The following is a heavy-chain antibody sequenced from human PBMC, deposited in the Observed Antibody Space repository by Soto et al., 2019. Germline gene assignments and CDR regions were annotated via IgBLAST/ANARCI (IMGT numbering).Heavy chain of an antibody. CDR3: ARDSQYSTDWQRFDS. J-gene: IGHJ4*02. Sequence: QVQLVQSGVEVKKPGASVKVSCKASGYTFTNYAISWVRQAPGRGLEWMGWVNTYNGNPNYAQIFQGRVTMTTDTSTGTAYIELRSLKSDDSAVYYCARDSQYSTDWQRFDSWGQGTLVTVSS. V-gene: IGHV1-18*01. CDR2: VNTYNGNP. D-gene: IGHD6-6*01. CDR1: GYTFTNYA.